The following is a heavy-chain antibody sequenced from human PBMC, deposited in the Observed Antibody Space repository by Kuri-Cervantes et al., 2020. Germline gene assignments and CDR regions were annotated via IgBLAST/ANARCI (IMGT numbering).Heavy chain of an antibody. J-gene: IGHJ3*02. Sequence: GGSLRLSCEVSGFNFSAFYMTWLRQTPGKGLEWLSFISPSGENIYYTDSVKGRFTISRDNSKNTLYLQMNSLRAEDTAVYYCARDIAGYSSILIAPGAFDIWGQGTMVTVSS. CDR3: ARDIAGYSSILIAPGAFDI. CDR1: GFNFSAFY. D-gene: IGHD6-19*01. V-gene: IGHV3-11*04. CDR2: ISPSGENI.